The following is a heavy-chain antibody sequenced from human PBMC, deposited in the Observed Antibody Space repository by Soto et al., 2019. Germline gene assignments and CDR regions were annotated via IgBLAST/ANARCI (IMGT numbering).Heavy chain of an antibody. CDR2: MNPNSGNT. CDR3: ARAGDSSSWYAYYGMDV. CDR1: GYTFTSYD. Sequence: ASVKVSCKASGYTFTSYDINWVRQATGQGLEWMGWMNPNSGNTGYAQKFQGRVTMTRNTSISTAYMELSSLRSEDTAVYYCARAGDSSSWYAYYGMDVWGQGTTVTVFS. J-gene: IGHJ6*02. D-gene: IGHD6-13*01. V-gene: IGHV1-8*01.